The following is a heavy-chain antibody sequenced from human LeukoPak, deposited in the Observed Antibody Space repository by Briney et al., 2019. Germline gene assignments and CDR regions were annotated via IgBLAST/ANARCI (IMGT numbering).Heavy chain of an antibody. J-gene: IGHJ4*02. V-gene: IGHV1-2*02. Sequence: ASVKVSCKASGYSFTAYYMHWVRQAPGQGLEWMGWINPNSGGTNYAQKFQGRVTMTRDTSISTAYMELSRLRSDDTAVYYCARVTGYSSGWYDYWGQGTLVTVSS. CDR3: ARVTGYSSGWYDY. CDR1: GYSFTAYY. D-gene: IGHD6-19*01. CDR2: INPNSGGT.